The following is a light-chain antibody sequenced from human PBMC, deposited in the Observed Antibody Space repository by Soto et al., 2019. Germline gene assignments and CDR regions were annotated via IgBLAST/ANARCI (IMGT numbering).Light chain of an antibody. CDR1: QSVSSNY. J-gene: IGKJ1*01. V-gene: IGKV3-20*01. Sequence: EIVLTQSPGTLSLSPRERATLSCRASQSVSSNYVAWYQHKVGQAPRLLIYGASNRAPGIPDRFSGSGSGTGFTLTISRLEPEDFALYYCQQYAASPRTFGQGTQVEV. CDR3: QQYAASPRT. CDR2: GAS.